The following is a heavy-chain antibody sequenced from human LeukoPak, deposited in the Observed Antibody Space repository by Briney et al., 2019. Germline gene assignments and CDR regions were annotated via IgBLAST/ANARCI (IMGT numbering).Heavy chain of an antibody. Sequence: SETLSLTCTVSGGSSSISGHYWSWIRQPAGKGLEWIGRIYTSGSTNYNPSLKSRVTMSVDTSKNQFSLKLSSVTAADTAVYYCARESGSYSPFDYWGQGTLVTVSS. J-gene: IGHJ4*02. CDR2: IYTSGST. D-gene: IGHD1-26*01. V-gene: IGHV4-4*07. CDR1: GGSSSISGHY. CDR3: ARESGSYSPFDY.